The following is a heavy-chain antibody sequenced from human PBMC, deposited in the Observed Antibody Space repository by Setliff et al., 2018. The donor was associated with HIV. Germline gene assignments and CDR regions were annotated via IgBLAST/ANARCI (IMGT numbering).Heavy chain of an antibody. V-gene: IGHV4-39*01. CDR1: GGSISSSNYY. D-gene: IGHD6-19*01. J-gene: IGHJ4*02. CDR3: AGLGPSVADRSYFDH. Sequence: SETLSLTCTVSGGSISSSNYYWGWTRQPPGKGLELIGSIYYSGSTYYNPSLKSRVTRSVDTYKYQFSLKVNSVTAADTAVYYCAGLGPSVADRSYFDHWGQGTLVTVSS. CDR2: IYYSGST.